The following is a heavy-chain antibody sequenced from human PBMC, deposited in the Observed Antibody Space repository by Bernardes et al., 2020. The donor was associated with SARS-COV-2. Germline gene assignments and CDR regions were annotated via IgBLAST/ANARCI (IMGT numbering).Heavy chain of an antibody. CDR3: ARQALSGYSYGLSWYFDL. J-gene: IGHJ2*01. CDR2: IYPGDSDT. V-gene: IGHV5-51*01. D-gene: IGHD5-18*01. CDR1: GYSFTSYW. Sequence: GGSLKISCKGSGYSFTSYWIGWVRQMPGKGLEWMGIIYPGDSDTRYSPSFQGQVTISADKSISTAYLQWSSLKASDTAMYYCARQALSGYSYGLSWYFDLWGRGTLVTVSS.